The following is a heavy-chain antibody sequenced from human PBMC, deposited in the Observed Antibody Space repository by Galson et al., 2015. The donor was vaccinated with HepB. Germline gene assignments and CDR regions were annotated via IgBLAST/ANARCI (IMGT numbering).Heavy chain of an antibody. CDR2: ISAYNGNT. V-gene: IGHV1-18*01. CDR1: GYTFTSYG. J-gene: IGHJ6*02. CDR3: ARFGGEWLVRTGGMDV. Sequence: SVKVSCKASGYTFTSYGISWVRQAPGQGLEWMGWISAYNGNTNYAQKLQGRVTMNTDTSTSTAYMELRSLRSDDTAVYYCARFGGEWLVRTGGMDVWGQGTTVTVSS. D-gene: IGHD6-19*01.